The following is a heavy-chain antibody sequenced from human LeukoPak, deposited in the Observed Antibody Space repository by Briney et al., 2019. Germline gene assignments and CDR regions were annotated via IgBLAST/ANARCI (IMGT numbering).Heavy chain of an antibody. D-gene: IGHD6-13*01. CDR1: GYSINSGSY. J-gene: IGHJ6*03. V-gene: IGHV4-38-2*02. CDR2: VYHSGST. CDR3: ARDLGDSSSWYYKDYYYMDV. Sequence: SETLSLTCGVSGYSINSGSYWGWVRQPPGKGLEWIGNVYHSGSTYYNPSLKSRVTISVDRSKNQFSLNLTSMTAADTAVYYCARDLGDSSSWYYKDYYYMDVWGKGTTVTVSS.